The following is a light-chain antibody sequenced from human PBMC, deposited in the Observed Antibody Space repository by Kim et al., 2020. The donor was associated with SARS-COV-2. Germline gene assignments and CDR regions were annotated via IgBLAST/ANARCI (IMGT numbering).Light chain of an antibody. J-gene: IGKJ5*01. CDR1: QGISSS. V-gene: IGKV1-27*01. CDR2: AAS. CDR3: QQYNIGPDT. Sequence: ASVGDRVTITGRASQGISSSLAWYQQKPGKVPKLLIYAASALQPGVPSRFSGSESGTDFTLTISSLQPEDVATYYCQQYNIGPDTFGQGTRLEIK.